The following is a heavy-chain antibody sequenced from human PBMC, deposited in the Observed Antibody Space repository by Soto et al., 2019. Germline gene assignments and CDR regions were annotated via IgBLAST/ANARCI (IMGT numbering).Heavy chain of an antibody. CDR2: IRSKANSYAT. V-gene: IGHV3-73*01. J-gene: IGHJ1*01. D-gene: IGHD6-13*01. CDR1: GFTFSGSA. CDR3: TRHLGSSWYAALEDFQH. Sequence: GGSLRLSCAASGFTFSGSAMHWVRQASGKGLEWVGRIRSKANSYATAYAASVKGRFTISRDDSKNTAYLQMNSLKTEDTAVYYCTRHLGSSWYAALEDFQHWGQGTLVTVSS.